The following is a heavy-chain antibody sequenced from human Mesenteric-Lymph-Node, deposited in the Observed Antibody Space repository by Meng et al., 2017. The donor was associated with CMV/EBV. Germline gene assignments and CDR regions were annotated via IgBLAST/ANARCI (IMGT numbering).Heavy chain of an antibody. CDR1: GFLFSSHA. V-gene: IGHV3-23*01. J-gene: IGHJ6*02. CDR3: AKDGRVITIFGSDGMDV. CDR2: ISDGSSNT. Sequence: GESLKISCAASGFLFSSHAMSWIRQAPGKGLEWVSGISDGSSNTYYADSVKGRFTISRDNSKNTLYLQMNSLRAEDTAVYYCAKDGRVITIFGSDGMDVWGQGTTVTVSS. D-gene: IGHD3-3*01.